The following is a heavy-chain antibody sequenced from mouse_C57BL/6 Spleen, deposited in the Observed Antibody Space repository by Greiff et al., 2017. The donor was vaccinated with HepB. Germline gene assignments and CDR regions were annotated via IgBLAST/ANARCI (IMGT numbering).Heavy chain of an antibody. CDR2: IDPENGDT. Sequence: VHVKQSGAELVRPGASVKLSCTASGFNIKEDYMHWVKQRPEQGLEWIGWIDPENGDTEYASKFQGKATITADTSSNTAYLQLSSLTSEDTAVYYCTTRRVYWGQGTTLTVSS. V-gene: IGHV14-4*01. J-gene: IGHJ2*01. CDR1: GFNIKEDY. CDR3: TTRRVY.